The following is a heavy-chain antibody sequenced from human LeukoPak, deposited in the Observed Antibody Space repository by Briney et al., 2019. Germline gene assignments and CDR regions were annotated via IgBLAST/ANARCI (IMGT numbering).Heavy chain of an antibody. CDR3: VRASGSFDY. V-gene: IGHV3-33*01. CDR1: GITLSNYG. CDR2: IWSDGSNK. Sequence: GGSLRLSCAVAGITLSNYGMSWVRQAPGKGLEWVAVIWSDGSNKYYADSVKGRFTISRDNSRKTLYLQMNSLRVEDTAVYYCVRASGSFDYWGQGTLVTVSS. J-gene: IGHJ4*02. D-gene: IGHD3-10*01.